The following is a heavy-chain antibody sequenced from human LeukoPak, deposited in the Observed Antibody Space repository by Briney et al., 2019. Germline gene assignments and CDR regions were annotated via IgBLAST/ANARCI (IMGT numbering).Heavy chain of an antibody. V-gene: IGHV3-74*01. J-gene: IGHJ4*02. Sequence: GGSLRLSCAASGFTFSTYWMHWVRQAPGKGLVWVSRINSDGSSTNYADSVKGRFTISRDNAKNTLYLQMNSLRAEDTAVYYCAKRPTLGASSGSYDYWGQGTLVTVSS. CDR2: INSDGSST. CDR1: GFTFSTYW. CDR3: AKRPTLGASSGSYDY. D-gene: IGHD3-16*01.